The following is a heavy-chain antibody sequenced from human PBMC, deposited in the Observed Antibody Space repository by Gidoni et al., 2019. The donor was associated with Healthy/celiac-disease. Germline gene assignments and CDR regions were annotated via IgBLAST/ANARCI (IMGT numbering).Heavy chain of an antibody. CDR1: GFTVSSNY. V-gene: IGHV3-53*01. Sequence: EVQLVESGGGLIQPGGSLRLSCAASGFTVSSNYMSWVRPAPGKGLEWVSVIYSGGSTYYADAVKGRFTISRDNSKNTLYLQMNSRRAEDTAVYYCARGDYEYVDGMDVWGQGTTVTVSS. CDR2: IYSGGST. D-gene: IGHD4-17*01. J-gene: IGHJ6*02. CDR3: ARGDYEYVDGMDV.